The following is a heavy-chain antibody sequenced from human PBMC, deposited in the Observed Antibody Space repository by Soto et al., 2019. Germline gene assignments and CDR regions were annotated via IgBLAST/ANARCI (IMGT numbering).Heavy chain of an antibody. CDR2: IWYDGSNK. CDR3: ARLHQVDAFDI. D-gene: IGHD2-2*01. Sequence: GGSLRLSCAAPGFTFSSYGMHWVRQAPGKGLEWVAVIWYDGSNKYYADSVKGRFTISRDNSKNTLYLQMNSLRAEDTAVYYCARLHQVDAFDIWGQGTMVTVSS. V-gene: IGHV3-33*01. CDR1: GFTFSSYG. J-gene: IGHJ3*02.